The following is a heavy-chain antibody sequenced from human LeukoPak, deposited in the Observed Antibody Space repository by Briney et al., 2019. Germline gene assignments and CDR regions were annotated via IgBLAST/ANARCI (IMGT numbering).Heavy chain of an antibody. CDR3: ARGAVWWLPAEY. D-gene: IGHD5-12*01. CDR1: GGSISSYY. V-gene: IGHV4-59*01. Sequence: PSETLSLTCTVSGGSISSYYWSWIRQPPGKGLEWIGYIYYSGSTIYNPSLKSRVTISVDTSKNQFSLKLSSVTAADTAVYYCARGAVWWLPAEYWGQGTLVTVSS. CDR2: IYYSGST. J-gene: IGHJ4*02.